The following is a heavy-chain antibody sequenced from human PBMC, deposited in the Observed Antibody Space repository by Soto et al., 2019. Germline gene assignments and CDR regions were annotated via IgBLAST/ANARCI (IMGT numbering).Heavy chain of an antibody. Sequence: QVQLQPWGAGLLKPSETLSLTCAVYGGFVSSGSYYWSWIRQPPGKGLEWIGEMSHSGGTHFNPSLKSRVTISVDTSKNHFSLKMSSVTAADTALYYCARVERGTATTVVDAFDIWGPGTMVTVSS. D-gene: IGHD1-7*01. CDR2: MSHSGGT. CDR3: ARVERGTATTVVDAFDI. J-gene: IGHJ3*02. CDR1: GGFVSSGSYY. V-gene: IGHV4-34*01.